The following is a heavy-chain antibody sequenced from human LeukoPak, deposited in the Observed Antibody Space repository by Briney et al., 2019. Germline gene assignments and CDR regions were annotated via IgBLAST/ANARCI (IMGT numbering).Heavy chain of an antibody. CDR2: MNPNSGNT. Sequence: GASVKVSCKASGYTFTSYDINWVRQATGQGLEWMGWMNPNSGNTGYAQKFQGRVTMTRSTSTSTAYMELSSLTSEDTAVYYCAGFGDTSSWDYWGQGTLVTVSS. CDR1: GYTFTSYD. J-gene: IGHJ4*02. V-gene: IGHV1-8*01. CDR3: AGFGDTSSWDY. D-gene: IGHD6-13*01.